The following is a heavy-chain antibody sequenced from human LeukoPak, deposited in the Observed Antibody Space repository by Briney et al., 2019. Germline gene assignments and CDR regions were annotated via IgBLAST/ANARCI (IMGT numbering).Heavy chain of an antibody. D-gene: IGHD3-10*01. V-gene: IGHV3-48*01. CDR3: ARRFGLGYFDL. CDR1: GFTFSNYN. J-gene: IGHJ2*01. Sequence: PGGSLRLSCAASGFTFSNYNMNWVRQAPGKGLEWFSYINSPSTALYYADSVRGRFTISRDNAKNSLYLQMNSLRVEDTAVYFCARRFGLGYFDLWGRGTLVTVSS. CDR2: INSPSTAL.